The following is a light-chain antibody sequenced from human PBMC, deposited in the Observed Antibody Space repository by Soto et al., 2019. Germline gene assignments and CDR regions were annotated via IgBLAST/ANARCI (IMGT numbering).Light chain of an antibody. J-gene: IGKJ4*01. CDR2: GAS. V-gene: IGKV3-20*01. CDR1: QSVSSSY. CDR3: QQYGRSLT. Sequence: EIVLTQSPGTLSLSPGERATLSCRASQSVSSSYLAWYQQKPGQAPRLLIYGASSRATGIPDRFSGSGSGTEFTLTISRLEPEDLAVDDSQQYGRSLTFGGGTKVEIK.